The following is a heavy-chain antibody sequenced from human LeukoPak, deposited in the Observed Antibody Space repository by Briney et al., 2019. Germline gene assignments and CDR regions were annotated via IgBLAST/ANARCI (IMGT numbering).Heavy chain of an antibody. V-gene: IGHV3-7*03. CDR2: IKQDGNEK. J-gene: IGHJ4*02. Sequence: GGSLRLSCAASGFTFSNYWMSWVRQAPGKGLERVANIKQDGNEKYYVGSVRGRFTISRDNAENSLYLQMNSLRAEDTAVYYCARHYDILTGTFPYYWGQGTLVTVSS. CDR3: ARHYDILTGTFPYY. CDR1: GFTFSNYW. D-gene: IGHD3-9*01.